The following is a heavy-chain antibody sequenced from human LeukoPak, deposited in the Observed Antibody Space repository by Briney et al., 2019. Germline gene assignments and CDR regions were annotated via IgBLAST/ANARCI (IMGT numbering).Heavy chain of an antibody. CDR1: GGSFSGYY. V-gene: IGHV4-34*01. CDR2: VNHSGST. J-gene: IGHJ6*02. D-gene: IGHD2-2*01. CDR3: ARGIGYCSSTSCYYYYYGMDV. Sequence: SETLSLTCAVYGGSFSGYYWSWIRQPPGKGLEWIGEVNHSGSTNYNPSLKSRVTISVDTSKNQFSLKLSSVTAADTAVYYCARGIGYCSSTSCYYYYYGMDVWGQGTTVTVSS.